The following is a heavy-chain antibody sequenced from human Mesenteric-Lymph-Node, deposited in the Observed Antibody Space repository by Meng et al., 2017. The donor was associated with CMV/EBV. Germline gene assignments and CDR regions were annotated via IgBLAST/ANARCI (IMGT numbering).Heavy chain of an antibody. Sequence: GESLKISCAASGFTFSSYSMNWVRQAPGKGLEWVSSISSSSSYIYYADSVKGRFTISRDNAKNSLYLQMNSLRAEDTALYYCARDGSYYVFDVWGQGTMVTVSS. CDR1: GFTFSSYS. CDR2: ISSSSSYI. V-gene: IGHV3-21*04. D-gene: IGHD1-26*01. J-gene: IGHJ3*01. CDR3: ARDGSYYVFDV.